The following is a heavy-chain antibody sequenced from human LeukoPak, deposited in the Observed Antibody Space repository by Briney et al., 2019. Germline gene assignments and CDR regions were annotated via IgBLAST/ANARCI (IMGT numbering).Heavy chain of an antibody. D-gene: IGHD6-6*01. J-gene: IGHJ6*03. Sequence: ASVKVSCKASGYTFTGYYMHWVRQAPGQGLEWMGWINPNSGGTNYAQKFQGWVTMTRDTSISTAYMELSSLRSEDTAVYYCARGSRSSSIAAVTYFYYYMDVWGKGTTVTVSS. CDR1: GYTFTGYY. CDR2: INPNSGGT. CDR3: ARGSRSSSIAAVTYFYYYMDV. V-gene: IGHV1-2*04.